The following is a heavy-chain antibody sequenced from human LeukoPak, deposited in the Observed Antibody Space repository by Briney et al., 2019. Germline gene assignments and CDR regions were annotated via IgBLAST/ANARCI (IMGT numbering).Heavy chain of an antibody. D-gene: IGHD3-10*01. CDR1: GGSISSYY. V-gene: IGHV4-59*01. Sequence: SETLSLTCTVSGGSISSYYWSWIRQPPGKGLEWIGYIYYRGSTNYNPSLKSRVTISVDTSKNQFSLKLSSVTAADTAVYYCARKKGYGSGSMGKGYYYGMDVWGQGTTVTVSS. CDR3: ARKKGYGSGSMGKGYYYGMDV. CDR2: IYYRGST. J-gene: IGHJ6*02.